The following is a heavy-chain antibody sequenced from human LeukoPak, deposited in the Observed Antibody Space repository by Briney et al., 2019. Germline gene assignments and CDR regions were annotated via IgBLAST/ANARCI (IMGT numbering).Heavy chain of an antibody. CDR3: ARAGYSYGTGYYFDY. V-gene: IGHV4-39*07. D-gene: IGHD5-18*01. CDR1: GGSINSSTHF. Sequence: SETLSLTCTVSGGSINSSTHFWGYIRQPPGEGLEWIGSIHYSGSTYDNPSLKSRVTISIDTSKNQFSLKLTSVTAADAAVYYCARAGYSYGTGYYFDYWGQGALVTVSS. J-gene: IGHJ4*02. CDR2: IHYSGST.